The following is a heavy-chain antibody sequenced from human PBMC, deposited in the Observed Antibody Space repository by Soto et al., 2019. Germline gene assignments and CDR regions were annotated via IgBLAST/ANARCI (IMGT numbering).Heavy chain of an antibody. Sequence: EVQLVESGGGLVQPGGSLRLSCAASGFTVTTNYMSWVRQPPGKGLEWVSVVYSGGSTYYADSVKGRITVSRDNSKNTLYLQMNSLRGEDTAVYYCARDFSGKNDDFDIWGQGTVVTVSS. V-gene: IGHV3-66*01. D-gene: IGHD3-10*01. J-gene: IGHJ3*02. CDR3: ARDFSGKNDDFDI. CDR2: VYSGGST. CDR1: GFTVTTNY.